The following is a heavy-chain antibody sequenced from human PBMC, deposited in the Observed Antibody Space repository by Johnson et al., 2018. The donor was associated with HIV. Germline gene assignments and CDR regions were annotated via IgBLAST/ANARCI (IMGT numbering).Heavy chain of an antibody. CDR2: IKQDGSEK. CDR3: ARDRVYSGGYYSGAFDV. Sequence: MLLVESGGNLVQPGGSLRLSCAASGFTFSSYWMSWVRQAPGKGLEWVANIKQDGSEKYYVDSLKGRFTISRDNVKKSLFLQMKGLRADDTAVYYCARDRVYSGGYYSGAFDVWGQGAMVTVSS. CDR1: GFTFSSYW. J-gene: IGHJ3*01. D-gene: IGHD1-26*01. V-gene: IGHV3-7*05.